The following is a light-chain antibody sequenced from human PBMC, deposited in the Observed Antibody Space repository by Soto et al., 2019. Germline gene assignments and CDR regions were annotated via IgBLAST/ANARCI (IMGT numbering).Light chain of an antibody. V-gene: IGKV3-20*01. CDR2: AAS. J-gene: IGKJ1*01. Sequence: EVVLTQSPGTVSLSPGERATLSCRASQSVTSNYLAWYQQKPGQAPRLLIYAASSRATGIPDRFSGSGSGTDFTLSISSPEPEDFAVYYCQQYGSSLTWTFGQGTKVEIK. CDR1: QSVTSNY. CDR3: QQYGSSLTWT.